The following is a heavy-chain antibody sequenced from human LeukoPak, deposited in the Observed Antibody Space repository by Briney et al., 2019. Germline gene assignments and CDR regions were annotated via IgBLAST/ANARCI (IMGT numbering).Heavy chain of an antibody. Sequence: GGSLRLSCAASGFTFSDYYMSWIRQAPGKGLEWVSYISSSGSTIYYADSVKGRFTISRDNAKNSLYLQMNSLRAEDTAVYYCARDGGDYYGSGSYYGIRVGYAFDIWGQGTMVTVSS. CDR1: GFTFSDYY. D-gene: IGHD3-10*01. CDR2: ISSSGSTI. J-gene: IGHJ3*02. CDR3: ARDGGDYYGSGSYYGIRVGYAFDI. V-gene: IGHV3-11*01.